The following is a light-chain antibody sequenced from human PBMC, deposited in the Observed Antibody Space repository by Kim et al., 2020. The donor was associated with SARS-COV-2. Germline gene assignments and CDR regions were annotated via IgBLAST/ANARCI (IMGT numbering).Light chain of an antibody. Sequence: ASVGGRVTITCRASQSISSWLAWYQQKPGKAPKLLSYKASSLQTGVTSRFSGSGSGTEFTLTISSLQPDDFATYYCQQYNSYSWTFGQGTKVDIK. J-gene: IGKJ1*01. CDR1: QSISSW. CDR3: QQYNSYSWT. V-gene: IGKV1-5*03. CDR2: KAS.